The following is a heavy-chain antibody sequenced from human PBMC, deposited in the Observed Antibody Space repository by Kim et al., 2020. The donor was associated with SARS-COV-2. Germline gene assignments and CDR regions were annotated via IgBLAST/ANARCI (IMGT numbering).Heavy chain of an antibody. J-gene: IGHJ4*02. D-gene: IGHD5-12*01. V-gene: IGHV4-30-2*05. CDR3: AREFRGYDGLDY. Sequence: YNPSLKSRVTISVDTSKNQFSLKLSSVPAADTAVYYCAREFRGYDGLDYWGQGTLVTVSS.